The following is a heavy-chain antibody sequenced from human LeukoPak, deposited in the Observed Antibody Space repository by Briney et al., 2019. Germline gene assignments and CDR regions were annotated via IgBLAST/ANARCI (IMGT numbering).Heavy chain of an antibody. CDR2: VSDSGSGT. CDR3: AKGKGSSGWYD. V-gene: IGHV3-23*01. D-gene: IGHD6-19*01. CDR1: GFTFSTYA. Sequence: PGGSLRLSCAASGFTFSTYAMSWVRQAPGRGLEWVSAVSDSGSGTYYADSVKGRFTIFRDNSKNTLYLQMTSLRAEDTALYYCAKGKGSSGWYDWGQGTLVTVSS. J-gene: IGHJ4*02.